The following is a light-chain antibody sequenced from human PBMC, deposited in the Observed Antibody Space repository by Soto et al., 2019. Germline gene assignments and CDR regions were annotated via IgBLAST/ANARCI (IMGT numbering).Light chain of an antibody. CDR2: DVS. J-gene: IGLJ1*01. CDR1: SSDVGGYNY. Sequence: QSVLTQPASVSGSPGQSITISCTGTSSDVGGYNYVSWYQQHPGKAPKLMIYDVSNRPSGVSNRFSGSKSGNTASLTISGLQAEDEADYYCSSYTSSTFYVFGTGTKFPVL. V-gene: IGLV2-14*01. CDR3: SSYTSSTFYV.